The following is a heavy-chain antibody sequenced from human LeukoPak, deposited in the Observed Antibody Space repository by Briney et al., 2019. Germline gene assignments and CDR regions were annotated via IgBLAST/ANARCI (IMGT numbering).Heavy chain of an antibody. J-gene: IGHJ3*02. CDR3: ARGGSYLSAFDI. D-gene: IGHD1-26*01. CDR2: ISGGGDNT. V-gene: IGHV3-23*01. Sequence: GGTLRLSCAASGFTFSSYGMSWVRQAPGKGLEWVSGISGGGDNTYYADSVKGRFTISRDNSKKTLYLQMNSLRAEDTAVYYCARGGSYLSAFDIWGQGTMVTVSS. CDR1: GFTFSSYG.